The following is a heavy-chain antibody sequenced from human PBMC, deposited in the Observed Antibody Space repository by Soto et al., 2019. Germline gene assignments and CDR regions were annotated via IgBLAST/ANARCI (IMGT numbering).Heavy chain of an antibody. Sequence: GGSLRLSCAASGFTFSTYAMSWVRQAPGKGLEWVSSFSGSGPTTYYADSVKGRFTISRDNSKKTLYMQMNSLRAEDTAVYYCVRLYYYDPPGAFDIWGQGTMVTVS. D-gene: IGHD3-22*01. CDR1: GFTFSTYA. CDR3: VRLYYYDPPGAFDI. CDR2: FSGSGPTT. V-gene: IGHV3-23*01. J-gene: IGHJ3*02.